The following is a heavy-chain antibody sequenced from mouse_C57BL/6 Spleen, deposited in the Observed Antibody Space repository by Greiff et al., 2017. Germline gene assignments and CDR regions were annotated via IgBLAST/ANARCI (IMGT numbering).Heavy chain of an antibody. D-gene: IGHD1-1*01. V-gene: IGHV1-59*01. J-gene: IGHJ4*01. CDR1: GYTFTSYW. CDR2: IAPSDSYT. CDR3: ARLGAVDAMDY. Sequence: QVQLQQPGAELVRPGTSVKLSCKASGYTFTSYWMHWVKQRPGQGLEWIGVIAPSDSYTNYNQKFKGKATLTVDTSSSTAYMQLSSLTSEDSAVYYCARLGAVDAMDYWGQGTSVTVSS.